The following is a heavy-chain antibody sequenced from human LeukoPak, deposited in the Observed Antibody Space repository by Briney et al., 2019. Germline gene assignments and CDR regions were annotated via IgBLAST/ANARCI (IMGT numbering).Heavy chain of an antibody. V-gene: IGHV1-18*01. J-gene: IGHJ6*03. Sequence: GASEKVSCKASGYTFTSYGISWVRQAPVQGLERMGWISAYNGNTNYAQKLQGRVTMTTDTSTSTAYMELRSLRSDDTAVYYCARDPDYYYMDVWGKGTTVTVPS. CDR3: ARDPDYYYMDV. CDR1: GYTFTSYG. CDR2: ISAYNGNT.